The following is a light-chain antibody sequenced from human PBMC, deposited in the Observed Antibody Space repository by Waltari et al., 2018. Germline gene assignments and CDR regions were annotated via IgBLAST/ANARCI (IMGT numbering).Light chain of an antibody. CDR1: QSISNY. J-gene: IGKJ1*01. V-gene: IGKV1-39*01. CDR2: ATS. Sequence: DIQMTQSPSSLSASIGDRVTITCRASQSISNYLNWYQQKPGKAPKILIYATSRLESGAPSRFSYSGSGTDFTLTISSLQLEDFATYYCQQSYSAPKTFGQGTRVEIK. CDR3: QQSYSAPKT.